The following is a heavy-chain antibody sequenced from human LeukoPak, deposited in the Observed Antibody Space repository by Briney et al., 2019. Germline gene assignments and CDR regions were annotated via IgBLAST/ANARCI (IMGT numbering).Heavy chain of an antibody. CDR1: GFTFDDYA. D-gene: IGHD6-19*01. V-gene: IGHV3-9*01. Sequence: GGSLRLSCAASGFTFDDYAMHWVRQAPGKGLEWVSGISWNSGSIGYADSVKGRFTISRDNSKNTLYLQMNSLRAEDTAVYYCATPSPNIAVAGLYYYYGMDVWGQGTTVTVSS. CDR3: ATPSPNIAVAGLYYYYGMDV. J-gene: IGHJ6*02. CDR2: ISWNSGSI.